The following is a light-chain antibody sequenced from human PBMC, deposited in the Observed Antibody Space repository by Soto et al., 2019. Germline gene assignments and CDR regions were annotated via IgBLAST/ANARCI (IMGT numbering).Light chain of an antibody. CDR3: QQSDSPPYT. J-gene: IGKJ2*01. CDR1: QSISPY. V-gene: IGKV1-39*01. CDR2: AAS. Sequence: DIQMTQSPSSLSASVGDRVTINCRASQSISPYLNWYQHIPGKAPKLLISAASSLQSGVPSRFSGSGSGTEFTVTISSLQHEDSATYYCQQSDSPPYTFGQGTKLEIK.